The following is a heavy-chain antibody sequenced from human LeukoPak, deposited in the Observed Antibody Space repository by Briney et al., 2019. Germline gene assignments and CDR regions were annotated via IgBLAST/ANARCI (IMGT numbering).Heavy chain of an antibody. CDR2: INTDGSST. J-gene: IGHJ4*02. V-gene: IGHV3-74*01. CDR1: GFIFSSYW. D-gene: IGHD5-24*01. Sequence: GGSLRLSCAASGFIFSSYWMHWVRQAPGKGLVWVSRINTDGSSTTYADSVKGRFTISRDNAKNTLYLQMNSLRAEDTAVYYCARGTNGYNYGYLDYWGQGTLVTVSS. CDR3: ARGTNGYNYGYLDY.